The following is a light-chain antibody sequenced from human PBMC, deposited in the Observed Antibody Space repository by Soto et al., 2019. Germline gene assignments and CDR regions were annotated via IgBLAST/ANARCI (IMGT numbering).Light chain of an antibody. CDR1: PDISNY. CDR3: EQYDNLPPYS. J-gene: IGKJ2*01. CDR2: DSS. V-gene: IGKV1-33*01. Sequence: DIQMTQSPSSLSASVGDRVTITCKASPDISNYLNWYQQKPGKAPKLLIYDSSNLDTGVPTRFSGSGSGTAFTSTVSSLQPEDIATYYCEQYDNLPPYSVGQGTKLEIK.